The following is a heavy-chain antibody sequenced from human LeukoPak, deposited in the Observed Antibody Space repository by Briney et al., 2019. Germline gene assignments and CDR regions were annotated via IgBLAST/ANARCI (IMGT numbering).Heavy chain of an antibody. Sequence: SVTVSCKASGGTFSSYAISWVRQAPGQGLEWMGGIIPIFGTANYAQKFQGRVTITADESTSTAYMELSSLRSEDTAVYYCARAVSVATPGYLDYWGQGTLVTVSS. CDR3: ARAVSVATPGYLDY. J-gene: IGHJ4*02. D-gene: IGHD5-12*01. V-gene: IGHV1-69*13. CDR2: IIPIFGTA. CDR1: GGTFSSYA.